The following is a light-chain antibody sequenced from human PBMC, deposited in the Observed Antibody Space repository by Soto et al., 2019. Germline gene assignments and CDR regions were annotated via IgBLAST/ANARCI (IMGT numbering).Light chain of an antibody. Sequence: DIQMTQSPSTLSGSVGDRVTITCRASQTISSWLAWYQQKPGKAPKLLIYKASTLKSGVPSRFSGRGSGTDLTLTISSLQPEDFGTYYCQQSSSTPHTFGQGTKVDIK. J-gene: IGKJ2*01. CDR3: QQSSSTPHT. CDR1: QTISSW. CDR2: KAS. V-gene: IGKV1-5*03.